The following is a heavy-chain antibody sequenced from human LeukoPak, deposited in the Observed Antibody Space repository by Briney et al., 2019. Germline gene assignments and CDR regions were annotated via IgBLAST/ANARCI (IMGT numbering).Heavy chain of an antibody. CDR2: ISSSGSYI. CDR1: GFTFSSYS. V-gene: IGHV3-21*01. CDR3: ARYSSGWSDY. J-gene: IGHJ4*02. D-gene: IGHD6-19*01. Sequence: GGSLRLSCAASGFTFSSYSMNWVRKAPGKGLEWVSSISSSGSYIYYAVSVKSRFTISRDNAKNSLPLQMNSLRAEDTAVYSCARYSSGWSDYWGQGTLVTVSS.